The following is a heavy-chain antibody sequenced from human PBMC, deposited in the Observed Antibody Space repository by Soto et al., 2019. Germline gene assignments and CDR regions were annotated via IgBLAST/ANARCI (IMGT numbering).Heavy chain of an antibody. V-gene: IGHV3-30*18. J-gene: IGHJ4*02. CDR1: GFTFSSYG. CDR2: ISYDGSNK. CDR3: AKGEGYCGGDCYSSGY. Sequence: QVQLVESGGGVVQPGRSLRLSCAASGFTFSSYGMHWVRQAPGTGLEWVAVISYDGSNKYYADSVKGRFTISRDNSKNTLYLQMNSLRAEDTAVYYCAKGEGYCGGDCYSSGYWGQGTLVTVSS. D-gene: IGHD2-21*02.